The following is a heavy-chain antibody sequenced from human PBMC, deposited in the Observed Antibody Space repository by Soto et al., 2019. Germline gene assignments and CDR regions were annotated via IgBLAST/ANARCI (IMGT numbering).Heavy chain of an antibody. CDR3: ARDPCSGFSYGPGY. J-gene: IGHJ4*02. Sequence: PGGSLRLSCAASGFTFSSYGMHWVRQAPGKGLAWVAVIWYDGSNKYYADSVKGRFTISRDNSKNTLYLQMDSLRAEDTAVYYCARDPCSGFSYGPGYWGQGTLVTVSS. D-gene: IGHD6-19*01. CDR1: GFTFSSYG. CDR2: IWYDGSNK. V-gene: IGHV3-33*01.